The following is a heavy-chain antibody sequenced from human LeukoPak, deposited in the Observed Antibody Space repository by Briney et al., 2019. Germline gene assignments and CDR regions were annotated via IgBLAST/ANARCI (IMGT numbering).Heavy chain of an antibody. Sequence: SVTVSCKASGFTFTSTAVQWVRQARGQRLEWIGWILVGSGNTNYAQMFQERVTLTWDVSTSTAYMVLSSLRSEDTAIYYCASDPPYTSSSAWWGKGTLVTVSS. V-gene: IGHV1-58*01. CDR1: GFTFTSTA. CDR3: ASDPPYTSSSAW. D-gene: IGHD2-2*01. J-gene: IGHJ4*02. CDR2: ILVGSGNT.